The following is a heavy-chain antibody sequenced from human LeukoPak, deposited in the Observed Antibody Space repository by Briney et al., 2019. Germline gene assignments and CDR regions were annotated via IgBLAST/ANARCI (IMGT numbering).Heavy chain of an antibody. D-gene: IGHD6-6*01. CDR3: ARDRSNSSPDCFDI. CDR1: GYTFTSYG. CDR2: IMPIFGTA. V-gene: IGHV1-69*05. J-gene: IGHJ3*02. Sequence: SVKVSCKASGYTFTSYGISWVRQAPGQGLEWMGAIMPIFGTANNAQKFQGRVTITTDESTSTVYMELSSLRSEDTAVYYCARDRSNSSPDCFDIWGQGTLVIVSS.